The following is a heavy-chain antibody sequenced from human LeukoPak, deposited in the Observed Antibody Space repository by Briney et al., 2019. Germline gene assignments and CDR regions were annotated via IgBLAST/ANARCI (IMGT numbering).Heavy chain of an antibody. J-gene: IGHJ4*02. CDR3: AREGILEWLLGFDY. CDR2: IYTSGST. D-gene: IGHD3-3*01. CDR1: GGSISSYY. V-gene: IGHV4-4*07. Sequence: SETPSLTCTVSGGSISSYYWSWIRQPAGKGLEWIGRIYTSGSTNYNPSLKSRVTMSVDTSKNQFSLKLRSVTAADTAVYYCAREGILEWLLGFDYWGQGTLVTVSS.